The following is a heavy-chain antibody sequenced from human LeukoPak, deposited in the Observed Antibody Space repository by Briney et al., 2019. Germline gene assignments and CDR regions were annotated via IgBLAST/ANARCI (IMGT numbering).Heavy chain of an antibody. CDR3: AKERYSSSSLFAVTPFDY. J-gene: IGHJ4*02. CDR2: IRYDGSDR. D-gene: IGHD6-13*01. Sequence: PGGSLRLSCVASEFTFSSYGMHWVRQASGKGLEWVAYIRYDGSDRYYADSVKGRFTISRDNSKNTLYLQMNSLRAEDTAVYYCAKERYSSSSLFAVTPFDYWGQGTRITVSS. V-gene: IGHV3-30*02. CDR1: EFTFSSYG.